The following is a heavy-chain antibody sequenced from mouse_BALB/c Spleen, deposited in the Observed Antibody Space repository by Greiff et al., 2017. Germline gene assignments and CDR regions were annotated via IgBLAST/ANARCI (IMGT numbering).Heavy chain of an antibody. CDR1: GFSLTGYG. Sequence: VQLKESGPGLVAPSQSLSITCTVSGFSLTGYGVNWVRQPPGKGLEWLGMIWGDGSTDYNSALKSRLSISKDNSKSQFLLIMNRLQTDDTARYYCARDQDYGYAMDYWGQGTSVTVSS. D-gene: IGHD1-1*02. V-gene: IGHV2-6-7*01. J-gene: IGHJ4*01. CDR3: ARDQDYGYAMDY. CDR2: IWGDGST.